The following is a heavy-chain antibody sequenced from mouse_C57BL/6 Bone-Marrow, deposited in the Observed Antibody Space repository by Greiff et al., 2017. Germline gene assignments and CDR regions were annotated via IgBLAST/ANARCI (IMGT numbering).Heavy chain of an antibody. D-gene: IGHD1-1*01. Sequence: VKLQESGPELVKPGASVKISCKASGYAFSSSWMNWVKQRPGKGLEWIGRIYPGDGDTNYNGKFKGKATLTADKSSSTAYMQLSSLTSEDSAVYFCARCFITTVVGDYWGQGTSVTVSS. CDR2: IYPGDGDT. CDR3: ARCFITTVVGDY. J-gene: IGHJ4*01. CDR1: GYAFSSSW. V-gene: IGHV1-82*01.